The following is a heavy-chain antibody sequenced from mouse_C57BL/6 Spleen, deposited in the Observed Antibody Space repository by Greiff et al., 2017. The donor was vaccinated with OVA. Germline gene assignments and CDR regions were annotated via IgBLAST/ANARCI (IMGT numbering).Heavy chain of an antibody. CDR1: GYTFTSYD. D-gene: IGHD2-4*01. V-gene: IGHV1-85*01. CDR3: ARQDDYDWFAY. CDR2: IYPRDGST. J-gene: IGHJ3*01. Sequence: LVESGPELVKPGASVKLSCKASGYTFTSYDINWVKQRPGQGLEWIGWIYPRDGSTKYNEKFKGKATLTVDTSSSTAYMELHSLTSEDSAVYFCARQDDYDWFAYWGQGTLVTVSA.